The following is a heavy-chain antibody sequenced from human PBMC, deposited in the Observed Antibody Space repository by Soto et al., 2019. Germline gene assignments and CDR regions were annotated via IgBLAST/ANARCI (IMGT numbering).Heavy chain of an antibody. D-gene: IGHD3-10*01. V-gene: IGHV3-30*18. CDR2: ISYDGSNK. Sequence: QVQLVESGGGVVQPGRSLRLSCAASGFTFSSYGMHWVRQAPGKGPEWVAVISYDGSNKYYADSVKGRFTISRDNSKNTLYLQMNSLRAEDTAVYYCAKSQSMVRAPCDYWGQGTLVTVSS. J-gene: IGHJ4*02. CDR1: GFTFSSYG. CDR3: AKSQSMVRAPCDY.